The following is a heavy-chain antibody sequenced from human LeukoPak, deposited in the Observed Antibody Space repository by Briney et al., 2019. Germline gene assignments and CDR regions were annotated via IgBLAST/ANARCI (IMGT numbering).Heavy chain of an antibody. Sequence: GGSLRLSCAASGFTFSSYAMHWVRQAPGKGLEWVAVISYDGSNKYYADSVKGRFTISRDNSKNTLYLQMNSLRAEDTAVYYCARYYDFWSGYYKYWGQGTLVTVSS. CDR1: GFTFSSYA. CDR3: ARYYDFWSGYYKY. J-gene: IGHJ4*02. V-gene: IGHV3-30-3*01. D-gene: IGHD3-3*01. CDR2: ISYDGSNK.